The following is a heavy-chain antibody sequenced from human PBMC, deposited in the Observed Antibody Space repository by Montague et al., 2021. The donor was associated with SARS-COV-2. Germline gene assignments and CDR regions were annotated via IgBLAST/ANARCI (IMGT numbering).Heavy chain of an antibody. V-gene: IGHV4-59*08. CDR2: IYYSGST. D-gene: IGHD4-11*01. J-gene: IGHJ6*02. CDR3: ARHLRVTTVTSHMYHYVMDV. Sequence: SETLSLTCSVSGDSISNYSWSWIRQSPGKGLEWIGYIYYSGSTNYNPSLTSRVTISVDTSKNQVSLKLTSVTAADTAVYYCARHLRVTTVTSHMYHYVMDVWGQGTTVTVSS. CDR1: GDSISNYS.